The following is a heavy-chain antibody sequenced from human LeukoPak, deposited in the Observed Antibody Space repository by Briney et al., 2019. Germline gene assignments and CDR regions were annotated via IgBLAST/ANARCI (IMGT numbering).Heavy chain of an antibody. D-gene: IGHD6-19*01. CDR1: GDSMRKWC. Sequence: SETLSLTCAVSGDSMRKWCWSWIRQPAGKGLEWIGRIFATGDTNYNPSLKSRVAMSVDTSKNYFSLNLTSMTAADTAVYYCASGGMAGRWPLNYWGRGTLVTVSS. CDR2: IFATGDT. CDR3: ASGGMAGRWPLNY. J-gene: IGHJ4*02. V-gene: IGHV4-4*07.